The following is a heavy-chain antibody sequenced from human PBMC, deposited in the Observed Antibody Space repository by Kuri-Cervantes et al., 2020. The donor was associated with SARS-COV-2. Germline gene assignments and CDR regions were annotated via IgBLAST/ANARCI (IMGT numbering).Heavy chain of an antibody. D-gene: IGHD3-22*01. V-gene: IGHV3-7*01. J-gene: IGHJ4*02. CDR3: ARFTRPLWYYDSSGCADY. Sequence: GGSLRLSCAAYGFTCSSYWMSWVRQAPGKGLEWVDNIKQDGSEKYYVDSVKGRFTISRDNAKNSLYLQMNSLRAEDTAVYYCARFTRPLWYYDSSGCADYWGQGTLVTVSS. CDR1: GFTCSSYW. CDR2: IKQDGSEK.